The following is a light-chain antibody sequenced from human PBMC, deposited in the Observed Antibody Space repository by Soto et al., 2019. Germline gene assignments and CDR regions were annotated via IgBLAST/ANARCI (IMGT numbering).Light chain of an antibody. Sequence: QSALTQPASVSGSPGQSITISCTGTSSDVGSYNLVSWYQQHPGKAPKLMIYEGSKRPSGVSNRFSGSKSGNTASLTISGLQAEDEADYYCCSYAGSSTFVYVFGTATKLTVL. CDR2: EGS. CDR3: CSYAGSSTFVYV. J-gene: IGLJ1*01. V-gene: IGLV2-23*03. CDR1: SSDVGSYNL.